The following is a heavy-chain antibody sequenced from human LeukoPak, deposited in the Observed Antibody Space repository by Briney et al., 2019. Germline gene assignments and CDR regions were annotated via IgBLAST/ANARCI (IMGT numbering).Heavy chain of an antibody. CDR3: AKDAHYYDSSGYYYANNY. CDR2: IRYDGSNK. Sequence: GGSLRLSCATSGFTFSSYGMHWVRQAPGKGLEWVAFIRYDGSNKYYADSVKGRFTISRDNSKNTLYLQMNSLRAEDTAVYYCAKDAHYYDSSGYYYANNYWGQGTLVTVSS. CDR1: GFTFSSYG. J-gene: IGHJ4*02. V-gene: IGHV3-30*02. D-gene: IGHD3-22*01.